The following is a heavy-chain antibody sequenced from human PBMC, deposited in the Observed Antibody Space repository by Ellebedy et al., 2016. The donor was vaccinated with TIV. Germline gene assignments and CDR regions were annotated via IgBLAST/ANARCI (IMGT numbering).Heavy chain of an antibody. D-gene: IGHD3-16*01. J-gene: IGHJ4*02. CDR3: ARKGLPDY. V-gene: IGHV3-7*01. CDR2: IKQDGSEK. CDR1: GFTFSNYW. Sequence: GESLKISCAASGFTFSNYWMNWVRQTPGKGLEWVANIKQDGSEKYYVDSVEGRFAISRDNAKNSMYLQMNSLGAEDTAVYYCARKGLPDYWGLGTLVTVSS.